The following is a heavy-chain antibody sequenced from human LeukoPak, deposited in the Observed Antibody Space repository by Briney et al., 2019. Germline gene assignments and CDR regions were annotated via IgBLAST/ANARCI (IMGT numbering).Heavy chain of an antibody. D-gene: IGHD6-19*01. CDR1: GGSFSGYY. CDR2: INHSGST. V-gene: IGHV4-34*01. J-gene: IGHJ4*02. CDR3: ARGWDSSGWYGPFDY. Sequence: PSETLSLTCAVYGGSFSGYYWSWIRQPPGKGLEWIGEINHSGSTNYNLSLKSRVTISVDTSKNQFSLKLSSVTAADTAVYYCARGWDSSGWYGPFDYWGQGTLVTVSS.